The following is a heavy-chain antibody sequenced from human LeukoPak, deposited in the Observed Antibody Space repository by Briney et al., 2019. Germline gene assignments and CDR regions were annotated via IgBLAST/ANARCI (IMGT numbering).Heavy chain of an antibody. Sequence: GRSLRLSCAASGFTFSSYGMHWVRQAPGKGLEWVAVIWYDGSNKYYADPVKGRFTISRDNSKNTLYLQMNSLRAEDTAVYYCARDGYCSGGSCSGPFDYWGQGTLVTVSS. V-gene: IGHV3-33*01. CDR3: ARDGYCSGGSCSGPFDY. D-gene: IGHD2-15*01. J-gene: IGHJ4*02. CDR2: IWYDGSNK. CDR1: GFTFSSYG.